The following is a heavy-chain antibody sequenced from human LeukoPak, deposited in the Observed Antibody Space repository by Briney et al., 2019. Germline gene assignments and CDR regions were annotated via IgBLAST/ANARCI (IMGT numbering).Heavy chain of an antibody. CDR3: ARHWAYCSGGSCYSFDD. CDR1: GGSISSSSHY. V-gene: IGHV4-39*01. J-gene: IGHJ4*02. D-gene: IGHD2-15*01. Sequence: SETLSLTCTVSGGSISSSSHYWGWIRQPPGRGLEWIGSIYYSGSTYYNPTLKSRVTISVDTSKNQFSLKLRSVTAADTAVYHCARHWAYCSGGSCYSFDDWGQGTLVTVPS. CDR2: IYYSGST.